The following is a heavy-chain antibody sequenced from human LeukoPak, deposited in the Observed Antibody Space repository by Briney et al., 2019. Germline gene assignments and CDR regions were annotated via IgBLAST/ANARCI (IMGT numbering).Heavy chain of an antibody. J-gene: IGHJ4*02. Sequence: GGSLRLSCAGSGFTFSSNPLSWVRQAPGKGLEWVSAISGSGANTYYGDSVRGRSTISRDNSKNTLYLQMNTLRADDTAVYYCATTKPARRYFDYWGQGILVTVSS. D-gene: IGHD5-12*01. CDR3: ATTKPARRYFDY. CDR1: GFTFSSNP. CDR2: ISGSGANT. V-gene: IGHV3-23*01.